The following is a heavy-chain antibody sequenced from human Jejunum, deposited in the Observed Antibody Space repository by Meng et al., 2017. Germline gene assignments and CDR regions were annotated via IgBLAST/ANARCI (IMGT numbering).Heavy chain of an antibody. CDR2: IYYSGST. D-gene: IGHD3-10*01. CDR3: ARNTMVRGVIHGAYYYYGMDV. CDR1: GGSISSGGYY. V-gene: IGHV4-31*03. Sequence: SETLSLTCTVSGGSISSGGYYWSWLRQHPGKGLEWIGYIYYSGSTYYNPSLKSRVTISVDTSKNQFSLKLSSVAAADTAVYYCARNTMVRGVIHGAYYYYGMDVWGQGTTVTVSS. J-gene: IGHJ6*02.